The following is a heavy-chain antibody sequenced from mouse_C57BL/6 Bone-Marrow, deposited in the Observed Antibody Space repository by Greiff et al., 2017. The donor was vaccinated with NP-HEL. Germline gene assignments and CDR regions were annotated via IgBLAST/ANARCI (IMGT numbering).Heavy chain of an antibody. Sequence: VQLKESGPGLVKPSQSLSLTCSVTGYSITSGYYWNWIRQFPGNKLEWMGYISYDGSNNYNPSLKNRISITRDTSKNQFFLKLNSVTTEDTATYYCAREEGITTVWYFDVWGTGTTVTVSS. V-gene: IGHV3-6*01. CDR3: AREEGITTVWYFDV. D-gene: IGHD1-1*01. CDR1: GYSITSGYY. J-gene: IGHJ1*03. CDR2: ISYDGSN.